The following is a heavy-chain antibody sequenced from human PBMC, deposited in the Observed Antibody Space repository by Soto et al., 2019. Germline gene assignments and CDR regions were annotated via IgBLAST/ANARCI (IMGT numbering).Heavy chain of an antibody. CDR2: ISYDGNNK. D-gene: IGHD2-15*01. V-gene: IGHV3-30-3*01. CDR1: GFTFSNCA. CDR3: ARAGCDGGTCYTLVGLRYGMDV. Sequence: QVQLVESGGGVVQPGRSLRLSCAACGFTFSNCAKYWVRQAPGKGLEWVAVISYDGNNKYYADSVKGRFTISRDNSKNTLYRQMNSLRAEDTAVYYCARAGCDGGTCYTLVGLRYGMDVW. J-gene: IGHJ6*01.